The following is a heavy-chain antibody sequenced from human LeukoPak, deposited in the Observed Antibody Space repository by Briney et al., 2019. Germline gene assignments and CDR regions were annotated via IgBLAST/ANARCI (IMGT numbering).Heavy chain of an antibody. D-gene: IGHD6-19*01. CDR1: GFTFSSYS. V-gene: IGHV3-21*01. J-gene: IGHJ6*02. Sequence: SGGSLRLSCAASGFTFSSYSMNWVRQAPGKGLEWVSSISSSSSYIYYADSVKGRFTISRDNAKNSLYLQMNSLRAEDTAVYYCARKAWLVKYYYYGMDVWGQGTTVTVSS. CDR3: ARKAWLVKYYYYGMDV. CDR2: ISSSSSYI.